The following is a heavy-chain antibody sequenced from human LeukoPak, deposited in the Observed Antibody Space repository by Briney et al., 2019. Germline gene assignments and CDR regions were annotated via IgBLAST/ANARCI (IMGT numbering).Heavy chain of an antibody. CDR1: GYTFTSYY. CDR2: INPSGGST. J-gene: IGHJ6*02. V-gene: IGHV1-46*01. D-gene: IGHD3-10*01. CDR3: AREGVPTSYYYGMGV. Sequence: ASVKVSCKASGYTFTSYYMHWVRQAPGQGLEGMGIINPSGGSTSYAQKFQGRVTMTRDTSTSTVYMELSSLRSEDTAVYYCAREGVPTSYYYGMGVWGQGTTVTVSS.